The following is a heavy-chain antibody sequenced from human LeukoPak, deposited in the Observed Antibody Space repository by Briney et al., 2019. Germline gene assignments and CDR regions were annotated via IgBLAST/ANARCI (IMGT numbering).Heavy chain of an antibody. V-gene: IGHV4-39*01. D-gene: IGHD1-26*01. CDR2: IYSSGST. Sequence: SETLSLTCAVSGASISGSGYYWGWIRQPPGKALEWIGNIYSSGSTYYNASLQSRVTISIDTSKNQFSLRLNSVTAADTAMYYCAESGGYGLIDYWGQGTRVTVSS. CDR3: AESGGYGLIDY. CDR1: GASISGSGYY. J-gene: IGHJ4*02.